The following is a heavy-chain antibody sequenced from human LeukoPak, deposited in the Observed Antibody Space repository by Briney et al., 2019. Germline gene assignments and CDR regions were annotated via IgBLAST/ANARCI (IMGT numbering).Heavy chain of an antibody. CDR2: INPNSGGT. D-gene: IGHD4-23*01. CDR1: GYTFTSYG. V-gene: IGHV1-2*02. CDR3: ASRFDYGDKLAVVV. Sequence: ASVKVSCNASGYTFTSYGISWVRQAPGQGLEWMGWINPNSGGTNYAQKFQGRVTMTRDTSISTAYMELSRLRSDDTAVYYCASRFDYGDKLAVVVWGKGTTVTVSS. J-gene: IGHJ6*04.